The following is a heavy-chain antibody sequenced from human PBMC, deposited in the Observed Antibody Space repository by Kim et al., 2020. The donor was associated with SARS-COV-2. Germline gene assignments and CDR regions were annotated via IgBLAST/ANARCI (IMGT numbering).Heavy chain of an antibody. D-gene: IGHD3-10*01. CDR2: IGTAGDT. V-gene: IGHV3-13*01. CDR3: ARGYITMVRGELAPDAFDI. J-gene: IGHJ3*02. CDR1: GFTFSSYD. Sequence: GGSLRLSCAASGFTFSSYDMHWVRQATGKGLEWVSAIGTAGDTYYPGSVKGRFTISRENAKNSLYLQMNSLRAGDTAVYYCARGYITMVRGELAPDAFDIWGQGTMVTVSS.